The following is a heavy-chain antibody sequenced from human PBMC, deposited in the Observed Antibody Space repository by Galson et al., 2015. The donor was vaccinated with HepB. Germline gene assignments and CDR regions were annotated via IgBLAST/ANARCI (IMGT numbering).Heavy chain of an antibody. V-gene: IGHV3-48*01. J-gene: IGHJ4*02. Sequence: SLRLSCAASGFAFSSYSMNWVRQAPGKGLEWVSYISSSSSTIYYADSVKGRFTISRDNAKNSPYLQMNSLRAEDTAVYYCAREPPGIAVAGNFDYWGQGTLVTVSS. D-gene: IGHD6-19*01. CDR3: AREPPGIAVAGNFDY. CDR1: GFAFSSYS. CDR2: ISSSSSTI.